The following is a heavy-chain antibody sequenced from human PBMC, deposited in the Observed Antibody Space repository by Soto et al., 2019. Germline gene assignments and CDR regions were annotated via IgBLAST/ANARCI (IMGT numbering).Heavy chain of an antibody. CDR1: GFTFTTHA. D-gene: IGHD6-13*01. J-gene: IGHJ6*02. CDR3: ARDYSLYDYYYYYGMDV. Sequence: GGSLRLSCAASGFTFTTHAMHWVRQAPGKGLEWVALTSSDGGNKYYANSVKGRFTISRDISKNTLYLQMNSLRAEDTALYYCARDYSLYDYYYYYGMDVWGQGTTVTVSS. V-gene: IGHV3-30-3*01. CDR2: TSSDGGNK.